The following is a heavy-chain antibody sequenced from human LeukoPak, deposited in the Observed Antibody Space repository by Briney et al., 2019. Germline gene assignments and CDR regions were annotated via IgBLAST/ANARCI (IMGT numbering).Heavy chain of an antibody. CDR1: GGSFSGYY. D-gene: IGHD3-3*01. CDR2: INHSGST. Sequence: SETLSLTCAVYGGSFSGYYWSWIRQPPGKGLEWIGEINHSGSTNYNPSLKSRVTISVDTSKNQFSLKLSSATAADTAVYYCARGKAETIFGVARFDHWGQGTLVTVSS. CDR3: ARGKAETIFGVARFDH. V-gene: IGHV4-34*01. J-gene: IGHJ4*02.